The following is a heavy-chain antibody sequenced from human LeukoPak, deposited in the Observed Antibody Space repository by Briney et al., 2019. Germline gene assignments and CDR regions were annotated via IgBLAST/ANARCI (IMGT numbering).Heavy chain of an antibody. V-gene: IGHV3-13*04. CDR3: ARDRYGSGHGLDL. CDR2: IVTAGDT. Sequence: GGSLRLSCAASGFTFSSYDMHWVRQATGKGLEWVSAIVTAGDTYYPGSVKGRFTISRENSKNSLYLKMNSLRAGDTAVYYCARDRYGSGHGLDLWGRGTLVTVSS. D-gene: IGHD3-10*01. CDR1: GFTFSSYD. J-gene: IGHJ2*01.